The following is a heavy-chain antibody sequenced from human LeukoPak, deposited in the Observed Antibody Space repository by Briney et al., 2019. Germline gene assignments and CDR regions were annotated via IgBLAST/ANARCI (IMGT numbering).Heavy chain of an antibody. CDR1: GYTFTSHG. CDR2: ISAYNGNT. D-gene: IGHD1-7*01. J-gene: IGHJ4*02. CDR3: ATSDWNYRF. V-gene: IGHV1-18*01. Sequence: GASVKVSCKXSGYTFTSHGISWVRQAPRQGLEGMGWISAYNGNTNYAQKLQRRVTMTTDTSTSTAYMELRSLRSDDTAVYYCATSDWNYRFWGQGTLVTVSS.